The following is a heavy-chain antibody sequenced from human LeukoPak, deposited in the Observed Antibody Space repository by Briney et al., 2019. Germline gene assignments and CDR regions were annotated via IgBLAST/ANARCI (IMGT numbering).Heavy chain of an antibody. CDR1: GFTFSRYW. D-gene: IGHD3-10*01. CDR3: AVDGSMGY. CDR2: ISSSSSYI. J-gene: IGHJ4*02. V-gene: IGHV3-21*01. Sequence: GGSLRLSCAPSGFTFSRYWMSWVRQAPGKGLEWVSSISSSSSYIYYADSVKGRFTISRDNAKNSLYLQMNSLRAEDTAVYYCAVDGSMGYWGQGTLVTVSS.